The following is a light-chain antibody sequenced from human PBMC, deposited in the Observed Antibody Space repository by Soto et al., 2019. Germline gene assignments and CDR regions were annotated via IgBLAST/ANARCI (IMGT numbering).Light chain of an antibody. CDR1: SSDVGSYNL. V-gene: IGLV2-23*01. CDR3: CSYAGSSTLV. J-gene: IGLJ2*01. CDR2: EGS. Sequence: QSALTQPGSVSGSPGQSITISCTGTSSDVGSYNLVSWYQQHRGKAPKLMIYEGSKRPSGVSNRFSGSKSGNTASLTISGLQAEDEADYYCCSYAGSSTLVFGGGTKVTVL.